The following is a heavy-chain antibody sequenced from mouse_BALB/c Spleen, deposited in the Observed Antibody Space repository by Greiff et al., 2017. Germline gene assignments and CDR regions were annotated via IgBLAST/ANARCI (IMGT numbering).Heavy chain of an antibody. J-gene: IGHJ4*01. CDR1: GYTFTSYW. CDR3: TRGSGGNFNYYAMDY. CDR2: IDPSDSYT. Sequence: QVQLQQPGAELVKPGASVKMSCKASGYTFTSYWMHWVKQRPGQGLEWIGTIDPSDSYTSYNQKFKGKATLTVDTSSSTAYMQLSSLTSEDSAVYYYTRGSGGNFNYYAMDYWGQGTSVTVSS. D-gene: IGHD1-3*01. V-gene: IGHV1S127*01.